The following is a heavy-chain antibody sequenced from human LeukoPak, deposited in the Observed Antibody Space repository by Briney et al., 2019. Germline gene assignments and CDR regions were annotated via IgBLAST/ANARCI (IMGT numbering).Heavy chain of an antibody. D-gene: IGHD1-26*01. CDR1: GYSFTSYW. V-gene: IGHV5-51*01. CDR3: ARMAYSGSYYGAFDI. CDR2: IYPGDSGT. Sequence: GESLKISCKGSGYSFTSYWIGWVRQMPGKGLEWMGIIYPGDSGTRYSPSFQGQVTISADKSISTAYLQWSSLKASDTAMYYCARMAYSGSYYGAFDIWGQGTMVTVSS. J-gene: IGHJ3*02.